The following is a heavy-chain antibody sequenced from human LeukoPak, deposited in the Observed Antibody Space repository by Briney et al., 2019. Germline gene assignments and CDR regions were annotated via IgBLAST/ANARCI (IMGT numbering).Heavy chain of an antibody. CDR3: AREDGPHYYNSPPVGWFDP. V-gene: IGHV3-48*03. J-gene: IGHJ5*02. D-gene: IGHD3-10*01. CDR1: GFTFSSSD. Sequence: GGSLRLSCAASGFTFSSSDMHWVRQAPGKGLEWISCISYSGAAIYYADSVKGRFTISRDNGKNSLYLQMNSLRVEDTAVYYCAREDGPHYYNSPPVGWFDPWGQGTLVTVSS. CDR2: ISYSGAAI.